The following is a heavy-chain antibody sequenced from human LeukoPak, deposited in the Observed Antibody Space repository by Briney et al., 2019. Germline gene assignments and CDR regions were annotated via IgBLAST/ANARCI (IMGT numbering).Heavy chain of an antibody. CDR3: ARTHGYDIFSY. D-gene: IGHD3-9*01. J-gene: IGHJ4*02. CDR2: VYTSGST. CDR1: GGSISSYY. Sequence: SETLSLPCTVSGGSISSYYWNWIRQPAGKGLEWIGRVYTSGSTNYNPSLKSRVTMSLDTSKNQFYLRLTSVTAADTAVYYCARTHGYDIFSYWGQGSLVTVSS. V-gene: IGHV4-4*07.